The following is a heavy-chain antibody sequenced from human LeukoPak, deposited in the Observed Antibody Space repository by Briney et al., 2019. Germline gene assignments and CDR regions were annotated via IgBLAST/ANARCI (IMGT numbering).Heavy chain of an antibody. CDR2: INPNSGGT. CDR1: GYTFTGYY. CDR3: ARVEDIDSSGYAL. J-gene: IGHJ4*02. V-gene: IGHV1-2*02. Sequence: ASVKVSCKASGYTFTGYYMHWVRQAPGQGLEWMGWINPNSGGTNYAQKFQGRVTMTRDTSISTAHMELSRLRSDDTAVYYCARVEDIDSSGYALWGQGTLVTVSS. D-gene: IGHD3-22*01.